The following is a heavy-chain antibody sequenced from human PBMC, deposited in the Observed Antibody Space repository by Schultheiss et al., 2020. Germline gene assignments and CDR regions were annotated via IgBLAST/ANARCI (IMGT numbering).Heavy chain of an antibody. V-gene: IGHV4-39*07. D-gene: IGHD2-21*02. Sequence: SETLSLTCTVSGGSVSSGSYYWGWIRKHPGKGLEWIGSIYYSGSTYYNPSLKSRVTISVDRSKNQFSLKLSSVTAADTAVYYCARVHIVVVTDPTVDYFDYWGQGTLVTVSS. CDR3: ARVHIVVVTDPTVDYFDY. CDR1: GGSVSSGSYY. CDR2: IYYSGST. J-gene: IGHJ4*02.